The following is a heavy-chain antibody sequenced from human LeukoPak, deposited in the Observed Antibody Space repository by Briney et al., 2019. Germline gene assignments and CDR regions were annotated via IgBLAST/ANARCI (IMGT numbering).Heavy chain of an antibody. Sequence: ASVEVSCKASGYTFNIYGISWVRQAPGQGLEWMGWISAYDGNTVYAQKLQGRVAMTTDTSTNTAYMELRSLKSDDTAVYYCARDGPGSGYGSGTYIAFDIWGQGTMVTVSS. CDR2: ISAYDGNT. D-gene: IGHD3-10*01. V-gene: IGHV1-18*01. CDR3: ARDGPGSGYGSGTYIAFDI. CDR1: GYTFNIYG. J-gene: IGHJ3*02.